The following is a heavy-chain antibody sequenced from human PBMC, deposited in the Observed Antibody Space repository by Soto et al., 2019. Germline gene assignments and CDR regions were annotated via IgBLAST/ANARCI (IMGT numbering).Heavy chain of an antibody. V-gene: IGHV3-23*01. J-gene: IGHJ4*02. D-gene: IGHD3-22*01. CDR3: AKDPISSDYYEIRDYGH. CDR1: GFTFSIYG. CDR2: ISDSGERT. Sequence: PGGSLRLSCAASGFTFSIYGMSWVRQAPGKGLEWVSSISDSGERTYYADSVKGRFTISRDNSKNTLYLQMNSLRAEDTAEYFCAKDPISSDYYEIRDYGHWGLGSLVTVSS.